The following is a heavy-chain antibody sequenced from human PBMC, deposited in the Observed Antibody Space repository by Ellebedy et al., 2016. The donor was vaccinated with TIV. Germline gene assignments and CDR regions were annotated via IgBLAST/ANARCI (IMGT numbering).Heavy chain of an antibody. D-gene: IGHD6-13*01. CDR3: AHSPPIAAAGILSWFDP. J-gene: IGHJ5*02. CDR2: IDWDDAK. CDR1: GGSISSGDYY. Sequence: TLSLTCTVSGGSISSGDYYWSWIRQPPGKGLEWLARIDWDDAKYYTTSLKTRLTISKDNSKHQVVLTMTNMDPVDTATYYCAHSPPIAAAGILSWFDPWGQGTLVTVSS. V-gene: IGHV2-70*12.